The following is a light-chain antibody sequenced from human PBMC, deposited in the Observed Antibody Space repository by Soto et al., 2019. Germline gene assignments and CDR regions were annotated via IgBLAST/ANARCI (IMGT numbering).Light chain of an antibody. CDR1: QDISNY. CDR2: AAS. V-gene: IGKV1-39*01. Sequence: DIQMTQSPSSLSASVGDRVTITCQASQDISNYLNWYQQKPGKAPKLLIYAASSLQSGVPSRFSGSGSGTDFTLTISSLQPEDFATYYCQQSYRTPRTFGQGTKLEIK. J-gene: IGKJ2*01. CDR3: QQSYRTPRT.